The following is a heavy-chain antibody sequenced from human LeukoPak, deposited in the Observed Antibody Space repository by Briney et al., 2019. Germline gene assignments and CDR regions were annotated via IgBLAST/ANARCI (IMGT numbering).Heavy chain of an antibody. J-gene: IGHJ3*01. CDR2: INPDGGNT. CDR3: ARIRDGYNDAYDL. D-gene: IGHD5-24*01. V-gene: IGHV1-46*01. Sequence: ASVKVSCKASGYTFTNSYIHWVRQAPGQVLEWMGLINPDGGNTDYAQNFQGRVTLTRDTSTSTVYMELSSLRSEDTAIYYCARIRDGYNDAYDLWGQGTVVTVPS. CDR1: GYTFTNSY.